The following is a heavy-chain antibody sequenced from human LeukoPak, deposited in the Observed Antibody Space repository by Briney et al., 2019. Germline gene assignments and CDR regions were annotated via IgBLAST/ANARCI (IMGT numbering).Heavy chain of an antibody. J-gene: IGHJ4*02. CDR1: GYTFTGYY. CDR2: INPNSGGT. CDR3: ARVGSSGWYVSKGFDY. D-gene: IGHD6-19*01. V-gene: IGHV1-2*02. Sequence: GASVKVSCKASGYTFTGYYMHWVRQAPGQGLEWMGWINPNSGGTNYAQKFQGRVTMTRDTSISTAYMELSRLRSDDTAVYYCARVGSSGWYVSKGFDYWGQGTLVTVSS.